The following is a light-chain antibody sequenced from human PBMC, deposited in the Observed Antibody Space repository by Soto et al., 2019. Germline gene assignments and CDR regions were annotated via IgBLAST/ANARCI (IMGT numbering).Light chain of an antibody. J-gene: IGKJ2*01. CDR3: QQYNGH. CDR2: GAS. CDR1: QSINTR. V-gene: IGKV1-5*01. Sequence: DMQMTQSPSTLSASVGDRVTITCRASQSINTRFAWYQQKPGKAPKLLIYGASSLESGVPSRFSGSGSGTEFTLTISSLQPDDFATYYCQQYNGHFGQGTK.